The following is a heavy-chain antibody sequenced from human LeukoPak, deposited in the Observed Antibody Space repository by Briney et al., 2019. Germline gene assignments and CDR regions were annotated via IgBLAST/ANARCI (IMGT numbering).Heavy chain of an antibody. CDR2: ISYDGSNK. CDR1: GFTFSSYA. J-gene: IGHJ4*02. CDR3: ARDALERGYFDY. V-gene: IGHV3-30-3*01. D-gene: IGHD3-16*01. Sequence: GGSLRLSCAASGFTFSSYAMHWVRQAPGKGLEWVAVISYDGSNKYYADSVKGRFTISGDNSKNTLYLQMNSLRAEDTAVYYCARDALERGYFDYWGQGTLVTVSS.